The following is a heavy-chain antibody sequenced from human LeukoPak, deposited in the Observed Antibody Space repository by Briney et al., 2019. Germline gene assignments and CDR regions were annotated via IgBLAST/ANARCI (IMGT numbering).Heavy chain of an antibody. CDR1: GFTVSSNY. D-gene: IGHD1-26*01. Sequence: PGGSLRLSCAASGFTVSSNYMSWVRQAPGKGLEWVSVIYSGGNTYYADSVEGRFTISRDNSKNTLYLQMNSLRAEDTAVYYCARAGSAASWFDPWGQGTLVTVSS. CDR3: ARAGSAASWFDP. J-gene: IGHJ5*02. CDR2: IYSGGNT. V-gene: IGHV3-66*02.